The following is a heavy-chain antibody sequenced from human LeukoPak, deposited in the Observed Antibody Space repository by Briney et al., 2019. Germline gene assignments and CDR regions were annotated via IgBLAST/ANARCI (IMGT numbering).Heavy chain of an antibody. J-gene: IGHJ5*02. Sequence: SVKVSCKASGGTFSSYAISWVRQAPGQGLEWMGGIIPIFGTANYAQKFQGRVTITADKSTSTAYMELRSLRSHDTAVYYCAREKELAAAANWFDPWGQGTRLTVPP. D-gene: IGHD6-13*01. CDR2: IIPIFGTA. CDR3: AREKELAAAANWFDP. V-gene: IGHV1-69*06. CDR1: GGTFSSYA.